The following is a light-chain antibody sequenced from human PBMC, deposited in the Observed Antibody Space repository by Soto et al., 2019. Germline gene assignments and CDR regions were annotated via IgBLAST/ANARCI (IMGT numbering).Light chain of an antibody. CDR2: DVS. CDR1: ISDVGGYNY. Sequence: QSVLTQPRSVSGSPGQSVTISCTGTISDVGGYNYVSWYQQHPGKAPKLMIYDVSKRPSGVPDRFSGSKSGNTASLTISGLQAEDEADYYCCSYAGSYVLGTGTKVTVL. CDR3: CSYAGSYV. V-gene: IGLV2-11*01. J-gene: IGLJ1*01.